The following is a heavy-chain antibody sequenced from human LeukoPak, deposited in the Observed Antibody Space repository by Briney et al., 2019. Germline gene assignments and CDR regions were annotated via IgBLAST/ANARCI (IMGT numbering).Heavy chain of an antibody. CDR1: GFTFSRYW. J-gene: IGHJ4*02. D-gene: IGHD2-15*01. CDR2: ININGSST. V-gene: IGHV3-74*01. Sequence: GGSLRLSCAACGFTFSRYWMHGLRKARGEGVVWVSRININGSSTIYADCVKGRFTISRDNAKNTLYLQMNNLRADDTAVYYCARDRYCSGNGCQDLGYWGQGTLVTVSS. CDR3: ARDRYCSGNGCQDLGY.